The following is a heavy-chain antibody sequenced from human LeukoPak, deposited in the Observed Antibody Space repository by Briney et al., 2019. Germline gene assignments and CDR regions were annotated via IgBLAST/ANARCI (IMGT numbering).Heavy chain of an antibody. Sequence: NAGGSLRLSCAASGFTLSDYYMSWVRQAPGKGLEWVSYISSRSSSTYTSDADSVKGRFTISRDDAKNSVYLQMNSLRAEDTAVYYCARASPYGRLTFNYWGQGTLVTVSS. CDR1: GFTLSDYY. V-gene: IGHV3-11*06. J-gene: IGHJ4*02. CDR2: ISSRSSSTYT. CDR3: ARASPYGRLTFNY. D-gene: IGHD3-10*01.